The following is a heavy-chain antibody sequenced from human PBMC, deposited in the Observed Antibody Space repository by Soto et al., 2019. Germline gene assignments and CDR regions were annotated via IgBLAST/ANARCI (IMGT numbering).Heavy chain of an antibody. J-gene: IGHJ4*02. CDR3: ARLGPSGWSNFDY. D-gene: IGHD6-19*01. CDR1: GYSFTNYW. CDR2: IYPGDSDT. V-gene: IGHV5-51*01. Sequence: PGESLKISCKGSGYSFTNYWIGWVRQKPGKGLEWMGIIYPGDSDTKYSPSFQGQVTISAGKSITTAYLQWSSLKASDTAMYYCARLGPSGWSNFDYWGQGTLVTAPQ.